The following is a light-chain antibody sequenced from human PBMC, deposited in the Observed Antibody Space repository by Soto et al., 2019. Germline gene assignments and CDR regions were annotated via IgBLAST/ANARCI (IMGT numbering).Light chain of an antibody. V-gene: IGLV1-40*01. CDR3: QSYDSSLSGSYV. Sequence: QSVLTQPPSVSGAPGQRVTISCTGSSSNIGAGYDIHWYQQLPGTAPKLLINGNSNLPSGVPDLFSSSKSGTSASLAITCLQAEDEADYYCQSYDSSLSGSYVFGTGTKVTVL. J-gene: IGLJ1*01. CDR2: GNS. CDR1: SSNIGAGYD.